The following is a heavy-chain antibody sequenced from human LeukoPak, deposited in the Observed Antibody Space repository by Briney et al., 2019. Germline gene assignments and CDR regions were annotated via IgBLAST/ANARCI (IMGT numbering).Heavy chain of an antibody. CDR2: IIPIFGTA. CDR3: ARVSGTDYYYYYGMDV. V-gene: IGHV1-69*01. CDR1: GGTFSSYA. J-gene: IGHJ6*02. D-gene: IGHD3-10*01. Sequence: ASVKVSCKASGGTFSSYAISWVRQAPGQGLEWMGGIIPIFGTANYAQKFQGRVTITADESTSTAYMELSSLRSEDTAVYYCARVSGTDYYYYYGMDVWGQGTTVTVSS.